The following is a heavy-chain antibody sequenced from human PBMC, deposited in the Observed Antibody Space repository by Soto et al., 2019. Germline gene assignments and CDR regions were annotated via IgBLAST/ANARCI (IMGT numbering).Heavy chain of an antibody. J-gene: IGHJ6*03. CDR3: ATSRPYDYIWGSYRYNYYYYYMDV. V-gene: IGHV1-24*01. Sequence: ASVKVSCKVSGYTLTELSMHWVRQAPGKGLEWMGGFDPEDGETIYAQKFQGRVTMTEDTSTDTAYMELSSLRSEDTAVYYCATSRPYDYIWGSYRYNYYYYYMDVWGKGTTVTAP. CDR2: FDPEDGET. D-gene: IGHD3-16*02. CDR1: GYTLTELS.